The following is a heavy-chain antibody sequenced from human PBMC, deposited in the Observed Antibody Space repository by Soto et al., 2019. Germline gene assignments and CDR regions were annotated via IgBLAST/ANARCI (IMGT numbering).Heavy chain of an antibody. CDR1: GGSFSGYY. CDR2: INHSGST. Sequence: SETLSLTCAVYGGSFSGYYWSWIRQPPGKGLEWIGEINHSGSTNYNPSLKSRVTISVDTSKNQFSLKLSSVTAADTAVYYCARVSGDYYYYYGMDVWGQGXTVTVYS. CDR3: ARVSGDYYYYYGMDV. J-gene: IGHJ6*02. D-gene: IGHD2-8*02. V-gene: IGHV4-34*01.